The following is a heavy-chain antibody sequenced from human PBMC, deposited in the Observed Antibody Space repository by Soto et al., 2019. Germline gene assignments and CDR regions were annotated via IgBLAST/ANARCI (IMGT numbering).Heavy chain of an antibody. CDR1: GGSISPSY. V-gene: IGHV4-59*01. CDR3: AAGLDHNKVGY. CDR2: IYYTGNT. D-gene: IGHD2-2*03. Sequence: QVRLQESGPGLVKPSETLSLTCTVSGGSISPSYWNWVRQPPGKRPEWIGCIYYTGNTHYNPSLKSRVTISRDTSKTPFSLELTSVTAADTAMYFCAAGLDHNKVGYWGQGTLVTVSS. J-gene: IGHJ4*02.